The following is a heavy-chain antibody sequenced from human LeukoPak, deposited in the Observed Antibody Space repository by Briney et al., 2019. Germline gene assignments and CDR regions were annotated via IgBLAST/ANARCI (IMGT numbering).Heavy chain of an antibody. Sequence: GGSLTLSCVASGLTFSTYSMHWVRQAPGEGVECVAVIIYDGSHKYYADSVKGRFTISRDNSKNTLYVQMNSLRGEDTAVYYCARGAYCGGDCYPLDYWGQGTLVTVSS. CDR2: IIYDGSHK. V-gene: IGHV3-30-3*01. CDR3: ARGAYCGGDCYPLDY. CDR1: GLTFSTYS. D-gene: IGHD2-21*02. J-gene: IGHJ4*02.